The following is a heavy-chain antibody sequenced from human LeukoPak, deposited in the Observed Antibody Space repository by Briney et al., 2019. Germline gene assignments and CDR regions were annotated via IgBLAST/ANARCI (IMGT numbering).Heavy chain of an antibody. CDR2: IYPGDSDT. CDR3: ARHSGGIAAANWFDP. V-gene: IGHV5-51*01. CDR1: GYSFTSYW. Sequence: GESLKISCKGSGYSFTSYWIGWVRQMPGKGLEWMGIIYPGDSDTRYSPSFQGQVTISADKSISTAYLQWSSLKASDTAMYYCARHSGGIAAANWFDPWGQGTQVTVSS. J-gene: IGHJ5*02. D-gene: IGHD6-13*01.